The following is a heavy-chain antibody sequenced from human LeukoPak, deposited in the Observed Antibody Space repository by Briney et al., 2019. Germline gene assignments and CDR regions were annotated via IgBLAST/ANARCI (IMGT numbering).Heavy chain of an antibody. CDR2: ISYGGSNK. V-gene: IGHV3-30-3*01. CDR3: ARDLSQRGFDP. J-gene: IGHJ5*02. CDR1: GFTFSSYA. Sequence: GRSLRLSCAASGFTFSSYAMHWVRQAPGKGLEWVAVISYGGSNKYYADSVKGRFTISRDNSKNTLYLQMNSLRAEDTAVYYCARDLSQRGFDPWGQGTLVTVSS.